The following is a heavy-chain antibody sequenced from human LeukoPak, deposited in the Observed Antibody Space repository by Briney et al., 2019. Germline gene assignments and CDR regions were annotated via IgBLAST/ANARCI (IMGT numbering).Heavy chain of an antibody. CDR3: ARRYDFWSGPYMDV. CDR1: GGSISSGSYY. D-gene: IGHD3-3*01. J-gene: IGHJ6*03. V-gene: IGHV4-61*02. Sequence: PSQTLSLTCTVPGGSISSGSYYWSWIRQPAGKGLEWIGRIYTSGSTNYNPSLKSRVTISVDTSKNQFSLKLSSVTAADTAVYYCARRYDFWSGPYMDVWGKGTTVTVSS. CDR2: IYTSGST.